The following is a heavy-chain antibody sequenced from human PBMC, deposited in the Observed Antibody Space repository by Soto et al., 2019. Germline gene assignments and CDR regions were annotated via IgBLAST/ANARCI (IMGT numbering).Heavy chain of an antibody. Sequence: SETLSLTCAVYGGSFSGYYWSWIRQPPGKGLEWIGEINHSGSTNYNPSLKSRVTISVDTSKNQFSLKLSSVTAADTAVYYCASSTMAHFDYWGQGTLVTVSS. CDR2: INHSGST. V-gene: IGHV4-34*01. CDR1: GGSFSGYY. J-gene: IGHJ4*02. D-gene: IGHD3-10*01. CDR3: ASSTMAHFDY.